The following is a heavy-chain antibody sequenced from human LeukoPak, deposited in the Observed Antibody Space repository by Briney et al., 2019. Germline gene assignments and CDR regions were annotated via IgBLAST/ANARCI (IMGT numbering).Heavy chain of an antibody. V-gene: IGHV4-4*07. CDR3: ARDYFRKGNAFDI. CDR2: IYPSGSI. CDR1: GGSISGYY. Sequence: SETLSLTCKVSGGSISGYYWAWIRQPAGKGLEWIGRIYPSGSINYNPSLKSRVSMSIDTSKNQFSLNLSSVTAADTAVYYCARDYFRKGNAFDIWGQGTVVTVSS. J-gene: IGHJ3*02. D-gene: IGHD2/OR15-2a*01.